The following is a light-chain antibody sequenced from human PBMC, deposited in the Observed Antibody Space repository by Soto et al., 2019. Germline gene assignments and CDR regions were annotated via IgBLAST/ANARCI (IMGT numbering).Light chain of an antibody. CDR3: QQYYSYPWT. J-gene: IGKJ1*01. CDR1: QSISTY. CDR2: AAS. Sequence: DIQMTQSPSSLSASVGDRFTITCRASQSISTYLNWYQQKPGKAPKVLIYAASTLQSGVPSRFSGSGSGTDFTLTISCLQSEDFATYYCQQYYSYPWTFGQGTKVDNK. V-gene: IGKV1-39*01.